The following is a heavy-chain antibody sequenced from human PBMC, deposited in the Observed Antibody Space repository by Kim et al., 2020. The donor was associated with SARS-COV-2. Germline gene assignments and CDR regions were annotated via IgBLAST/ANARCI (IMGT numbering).Heavy chain of an antibody. CDR1: GITFSDSS. J-gene: IGHJ4*02. D-gene: IGHD5-12*01. Sequence: GGSLRLSCAASGITFSDSSMNWVRQVPGKGLEWISYISSLGTPINYAESVRGRFSISRDNSKNSVYLQMNSLRDEDTAVYYCVRDLRFSFDYWGQVSLV. CDR2: ISSLGTPI. CDR3: VRDLRFSFDY. V-gene: IGHV3-48*02.